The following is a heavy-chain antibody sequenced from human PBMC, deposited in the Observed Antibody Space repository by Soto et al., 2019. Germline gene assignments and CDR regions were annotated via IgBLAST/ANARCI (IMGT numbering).Heavy chain of an antibody. CDR1: YGSISSYD. D-gene: IGHD3-22*01. CDR2: IYYSGST. J-gene: IGHJ4*02. CDR3: ARAALDSSGYYFIDY. V-gene: IGHV4-59*01. Sequence: SETLCLTCTVAYGSISSYDGSWIRQPPGKGLEWIGYIYYSGSTNYNPSLKSRVTISADTSKNQFSLKLSSVTAADTAVYYCARAALDSSGYYFIDYWGQGTLVPVS.